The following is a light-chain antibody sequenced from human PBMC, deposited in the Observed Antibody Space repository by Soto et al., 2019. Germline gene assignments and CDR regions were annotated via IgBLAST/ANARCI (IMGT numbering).Light chain of an antibody. J-gene: IGKJ5*01. Sequence: EIVLTQPPGTLSLSPGERATLSCRASQSVSSSYLAWYQQKLGQAPRLLIYGASNRATGIPDRFSGSGSGTDFTLTISRLEPEDFAVYYCQQYGSSPRTFGPGTRLEIK. V-gene: IGKV3-20*01. CDR3: QQYGSSPRT. CDR2: GAS. CDR1: QSVSSSY.